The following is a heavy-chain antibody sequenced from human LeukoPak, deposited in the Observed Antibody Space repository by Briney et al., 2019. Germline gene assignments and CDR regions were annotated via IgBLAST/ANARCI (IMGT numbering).Heavy chain of an antibody. D-gene: IGHD3-22*01. CDR2: ISSSSSYI. CDR1: GFTFSSYS. V-gene: IGHV3-21*01. J-gene: IGHJ4*02. CDR3: AKDAYYYDSSSYYTFPDY. Sequence: GGSLRLSCAASGFTFSSYSMDWVRQAPGKGLEWVSSISSSSSYIYYADSVKGRFTISRDNAKNSLYLQMNSLRAEDTAVYYCAKDAYYYDSSSYYTFPDYWGQGTLVTVSS.